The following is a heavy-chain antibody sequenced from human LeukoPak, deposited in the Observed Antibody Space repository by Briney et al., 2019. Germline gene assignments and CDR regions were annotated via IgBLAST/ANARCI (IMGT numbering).Heavy chain of an antibody. D-gene: IGHD2-15*01. CDR1: GFTFSSYA. CDR2: ISGSGGST. J-gene: IGHJ5*02. V-gene: IGHV3-23*01. CDR3: AKGAYCSGGSCYFSGLAWFDP. Sequence: PGGSLRLSCAASGFTFSSYAMSWVRQAPGKGLEWVSAISGSGGSTYYADSVKGRFTISRDNSKNTLYLQMNSLRAEDTAVYYCAKGAYCSGGSCYFSGLAWFDPWGQGTLVTVSS.